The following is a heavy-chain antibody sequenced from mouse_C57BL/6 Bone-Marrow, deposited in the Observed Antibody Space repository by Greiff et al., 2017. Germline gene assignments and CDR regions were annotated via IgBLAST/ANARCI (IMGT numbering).Heavy chain of an antibody. CDR2: IYPRSGNT. V-gene: IGHV1-81*01. D-gene: IGHD3-2*02. J-gene: IGHJ3*01. CDR1: GYTFTSYG. CDR3: ARFRSSWFAY. Sequence: VQLQQSGAELARPGASVKLSCKASGYTFTSYGISWVKQRTGQGLEWIGEIYPRSGNTYYNEKFKGKAKLTADKSSSTAYMELRSLTSEDSAVYFCARFRSSWFAYWGQGTLVTVSA.